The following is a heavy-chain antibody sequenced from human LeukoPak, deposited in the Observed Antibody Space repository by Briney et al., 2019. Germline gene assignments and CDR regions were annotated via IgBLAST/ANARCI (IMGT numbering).Heavy chain of an antibody. CDR3: ARDLVCAIFGVDCYYMDV. CDR2: ISYDGSNK. J-gene: IGHJ6*03. CDR1: GFTFSSYA. D-gene: IGHD3-3*01. Sequence: LRLSCAASGFTFSSYAMHWVRQAPGKGLEWVAVISYDGSNKYYADSVKGRFTISRDNAKNSLYLQMNSLRAEDTAVYYCARDLVCAIFGVDCYYMDVWGKGTTVTVSS. V-gene: IGHV3-30*04.